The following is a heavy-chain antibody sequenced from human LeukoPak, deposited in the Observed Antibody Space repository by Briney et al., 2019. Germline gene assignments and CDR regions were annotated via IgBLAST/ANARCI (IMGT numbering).Heavy chain of an antibody. CDR3: VRSYYGMDV. CDR1: GFTVSSNY. J-gene: IGHJ6*02. Sequence: GGSLRLSCAASGFTVSSNYMSWVRQAPGMGLEWVSSISTSSSHIYYADSVEGRFTIPRDNAKSSLYLQMNSLRAEDTAVYYCVRSYYGMDVWGQGTTVSVSS. CDR2: ISTSSSHI. V-gene: IGHV3-21*01.